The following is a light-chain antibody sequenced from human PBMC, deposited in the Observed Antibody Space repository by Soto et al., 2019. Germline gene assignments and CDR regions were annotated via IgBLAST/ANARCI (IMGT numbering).Light chain of an antibody. CDR3: QQYNNWPPLT. Sequence: EIVRTQSPATLSVSPGERAALSCRASQSVSTNLAWYQQKPGQAPRLLIYGAYTRATGIPARFSGSGSGTEFTLTISSLQSEDFAVYYCQQYNNWPPLTFGGGTKVAIK. CDR1: QSVSTN. CDR2: GAY. J-gene: IGKJ4*01. V-gene: IGKV3-15*01.